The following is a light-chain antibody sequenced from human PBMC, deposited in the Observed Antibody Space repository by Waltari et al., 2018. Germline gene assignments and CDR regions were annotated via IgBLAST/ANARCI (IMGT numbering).Light chain of an antibody. CDR3: QSQDHTAGYSVL. Sequence: SSDLTQPPSVSVSPGQTARIPCSGCLLPQQYTYCYQQKPGQAPLLLIYKDAERPPGIPGRFSGSSSGTMATVTISGVQAEDEADYDCQSQDHTAGYSVLFGGGTKLTVL. CDR1: LLPQQY. J-gene: IGLJ2*01. V-gene: IGLV3-25*03. CDR2: KDA.